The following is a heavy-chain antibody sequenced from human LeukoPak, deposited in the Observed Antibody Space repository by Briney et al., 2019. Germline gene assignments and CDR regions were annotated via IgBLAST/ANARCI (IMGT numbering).Heavy chain of an antibody. CDR3: ARRRELLRNNWFDP. CDR1: GGSISSSSYY. J-gene: IGHJ5*02. CDR2: IYYSGST. D-gene: IGHD1-26*01. Sequence: SETLSLTCTVSGGSISSSSYYWGWIRQPPGKGLEWIGSIYYSGSTYYNPSLKSRVTISVDTSKNQFSLKLSSVTAADTAVYYCARRRELLRNNWFDPWGQGTLVTVSS. V-gene: IGHV4-39*01.